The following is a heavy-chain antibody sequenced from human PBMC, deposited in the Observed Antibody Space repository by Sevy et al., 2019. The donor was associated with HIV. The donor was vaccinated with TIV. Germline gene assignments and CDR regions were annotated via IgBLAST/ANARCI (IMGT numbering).Heavy chain of an antibody. CDR3: AAVSVGTQVSYVVGALHNWFDP. V-gene: IGHV4-59*01. D-gene: IGHD1-26*01. J-gene: IGHJ5*02. CDR2: IYYSGST. CDR1: GGSISSYY. Sequence: SETLSLTCTVSGGSISSYYWSWIRQPPGKGLEWIGYIYYSGSTNYNPSLKSRVTISVDTSKNQFSLKLSSVTAADTAVYYCAAVSVGTQVSYVVGALHNWFDPWGQGTLVTVSS.